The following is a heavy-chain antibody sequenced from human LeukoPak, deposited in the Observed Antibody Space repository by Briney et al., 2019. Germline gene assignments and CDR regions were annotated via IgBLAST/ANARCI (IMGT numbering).Heavy chain of an antibody. CDR1: GGSISSSSYY. CDR3: ARGLGRVAVAGTWFDP. CDR2: IYYSGST. D-gene: IGHD6-19*01. V-gene: IGHV4-39*01. J-gene: IGHJ5*02. Sequence: PSQTLSLTCTVSGGSISSSSYYWGWIRQPPGKGLEWIGSIYYSGSTYYNPSLKSRVTISVDTSKNQFSLKLSSVTAADTAVYYCARGLGRVAVAGTWFDPWGQGTLVTVSS.